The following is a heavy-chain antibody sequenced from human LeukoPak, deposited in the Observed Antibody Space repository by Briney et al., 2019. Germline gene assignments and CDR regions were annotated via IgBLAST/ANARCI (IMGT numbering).Heavy chain of an antibody. V-gene: IGHV4-59*01. Sequence: SETLSLTCSVSGASFSSYYWSWIRQPPGKGLEWIGSIYYSGSTNYNPSLKSRVTISVDTSKNQFSLKLNSVTAADTAVYYCARAFIGSGYYFDYYYYMDVWGKGTTVTISS. CDR1: GASFSSYY. CDR3: ARAFIGSGYYFDYYYYMDV. J-gene: IGHJ6*03. CDR2: IYYSGST. D-gene: IGHD3-22*01.